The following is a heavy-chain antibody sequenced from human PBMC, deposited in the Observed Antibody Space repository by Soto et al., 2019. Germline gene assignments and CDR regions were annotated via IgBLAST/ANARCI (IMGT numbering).Heavy chain of an antibody. CDR1: GIPFNNYL. CDR3: ATDHGRGLRY. J-gene: IGHJ4*02. Sequence: SXRLSCAVAGIPFNNYLMHWIRQAPGKGLVWVSHINTVATIINYGDSVKGRFTISRDNAENTLYLQMNSLGVEDTATYYCATDHGRGLRYWGQGTLVT. V-gene: IGHV3-74*01. CDR2: INTVATII. D-gene: IGHD6-25*01.